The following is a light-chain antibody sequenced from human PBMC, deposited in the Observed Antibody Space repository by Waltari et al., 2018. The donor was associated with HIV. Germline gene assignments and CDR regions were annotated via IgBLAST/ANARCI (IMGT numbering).Light chain of an antibody. V-gene: IGLV2-23*02. Sequence: QSALTQPASVSGSFGQSITISCTGSSSDVGSYNLVSWYQHHPGKAPKLILYEVFKRPPGVSNRFYGHQAGNTASLTVSGLQAEDDGHYYCGSHAGSRIPFGGGTKLTVL. CDR3: GSHAGSRIP. CDR1: SSDVGSYNL. J-gene: IGLJ2*01. CDR2: EVF.